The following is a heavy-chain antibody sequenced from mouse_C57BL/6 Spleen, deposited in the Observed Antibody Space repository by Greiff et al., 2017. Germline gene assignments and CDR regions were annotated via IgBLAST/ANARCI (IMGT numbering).Heavy chain of an antibody. CDR2: IRNKANNHAT. J-gene: IGHJ1*03. Sequence: EVKLVESGGGLVQPGGSMKLSCAASGFTFSDAWMDWVRQSPEKGLEWGAEIRNKANNHATYYAESVKGRFTISRDDSKSSVYLQMNSLRAEDTGIYYCTMGHYYGSSFWYFDVWGTGTTVTVSS. D-gene: IGHD1-1*01. CDR3: TMGHYYGSSFWYFDV. V-gene: IGHV6-6*01. CDR1: GFTFSDAW.